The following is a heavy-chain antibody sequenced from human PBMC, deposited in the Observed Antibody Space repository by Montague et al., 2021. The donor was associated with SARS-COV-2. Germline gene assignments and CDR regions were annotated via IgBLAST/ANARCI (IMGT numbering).Heavy chain of an antibody. CDR3: VREELQEVTGWSYGMDV. Sequence: SETLSLTCTVSGGSISNYYWSWIRQSPGKGLEWIAYMYYSGSTKYNPSLKSRATISVDTSKNQFSLTLSSTTAADTAVYYCVREELQEVTGWSYGMDVWGQGTTVTVSS. CDR1: GGSISNYY. D-gene: IGHD1-7*01. CDR2: MYYSGST. J-gene: IGHJ6*02. V-gene: IGHV4-59*01.